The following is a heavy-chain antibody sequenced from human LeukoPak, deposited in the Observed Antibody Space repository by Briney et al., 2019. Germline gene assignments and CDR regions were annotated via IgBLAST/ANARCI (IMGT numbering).Heavy chain of an antibody. V-gene: IGHV3-23*01. J-gene: IGHJ4*02. CDR3: AIRCGTNFDGGFDS. Sequence: GGSLRLSCAASGFTFSSCAMSWVRQAPGKGLERVSGISGSGFTTNYADSVKGRFTISRDNSKNTLYMQMNSLRAEDTAVYYCAIRCGTNFDGGFDSWGQGTLVTLSS. CDR1: GFTFSSCA. D-gene: IGHD1-1*01. CDR2: ISGSGFTT.